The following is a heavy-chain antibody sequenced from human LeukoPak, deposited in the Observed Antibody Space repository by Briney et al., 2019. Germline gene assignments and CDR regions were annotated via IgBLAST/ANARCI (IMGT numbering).Heavy chain of an antibody. CDR3: ARDKIVGATHFDY. D-gene: IGHD1-26*01. V-gene: IGHV3-7*01. Sequence: GGSLRLSCAASGITFSRYWMSWVRQAPGKGLEWVANIKQDGSEKYYVDSVKGRFTISRDNAKNSLYLQMNSLRAEDTAVYYCARDKIVGATHFDYWGQGTLVTVSS. CDR2: IKQDGSEK. J-gene: IGHJ4*02. CDR1: GITFSRYW.